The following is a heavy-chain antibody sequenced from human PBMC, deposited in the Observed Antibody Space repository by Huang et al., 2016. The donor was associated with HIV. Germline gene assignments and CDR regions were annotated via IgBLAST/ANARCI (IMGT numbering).Heavy chain of an antibody. Sequence: QVQLVQSGAEVKKPGSTVKVSCKASGVTFSNYGISWVRQAPGQGLEWMGGMIPVFGTKTYDKKFQGRVTVTAEESRSTAYMELNSLRSEDTAVYYCARQLYDSTGYLLGARLLDWGQGTLVTVSS. CDR1: GVTFSNYG. V-gene: IGHV1-69*12. J-gene: IGHJ4*02. CDR2: MIPVFGTK. CDR3: ARQLYDSTGYLLGARLLD. D-gene: IGHD3-22*01.